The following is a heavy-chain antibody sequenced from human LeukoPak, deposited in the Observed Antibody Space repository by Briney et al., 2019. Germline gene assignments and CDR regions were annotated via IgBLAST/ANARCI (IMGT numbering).Heavy chain of an antibody. V-gene: IGHV3-30*12. CDR3: ARGGGLDV. D-gene: IGHD3-16*01. J-gene: IGHJ6*02. CDR2: ISYDGSNK. CDR1: GYSFTSYW. Sequence: GESLKISCKGSGYSFTSYWIGWVRQAPGKGLEWVAVISYDGSNKYYADSVKGRFTISRDNAKNSLYLQMSNLRAEDTAVYFCARGGGLDVWGQGATVTVSS.